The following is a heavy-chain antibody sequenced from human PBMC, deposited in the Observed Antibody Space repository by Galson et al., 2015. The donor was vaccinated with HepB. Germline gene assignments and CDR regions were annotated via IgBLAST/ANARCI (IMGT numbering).Heavy chain of an antibody. D-gene: IGHD6-13*01. CDR3: ARVQITYSSSWYQGGYWYFDL. V-gene: IGHV1-8*01. Sequence: SVKVSCKASGYTFTSYDINWVRQATGQGLEWMGWMNPNSGNTGYAQKFQGRVTMTRNTSISTAYMELSSLRSEDTAVYYCARVQITYSSSWYQGGYWYFDLWGRGTLVTVSS. CDR1: GYTFTSYD. J-gene: IGHJ2*01. CDR2: MNPNSGNT.